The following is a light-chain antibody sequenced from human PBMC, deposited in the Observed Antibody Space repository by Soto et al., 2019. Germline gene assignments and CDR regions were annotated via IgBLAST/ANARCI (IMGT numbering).Light chain of an antibody. Sequence: EIVLTQSPGTLSLSPGERATLSCRASKSVSSNYLAWYQQKPGQAPRVLIYVASSRATGIPDRFSGSGSGTDFTLTISRLEPEDSAVYYCQQYGSSLITFGQGTRLEIK. CDR1: KSVSSNY. CDR3: QQYGSSLIT. J-gene: IGKJ5*01. CDR2: VAS. V-gene: IGKV3-20*01.